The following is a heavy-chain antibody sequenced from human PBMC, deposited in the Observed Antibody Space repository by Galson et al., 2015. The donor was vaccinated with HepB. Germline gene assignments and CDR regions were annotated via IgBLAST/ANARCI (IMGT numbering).Heavy chain of an antibody. D-gene: IGHD3-10*01. V-gene: IGHV2-5*01. Sequence: PALVKPTQTLTLTCTFSGFSLTTSGVGVGWIRQPPGKALEWLALIYWNDDKRYSPSLKSRLTITKDTSKNQVAFTMTNMDPVDTATYYCAYSVHYSSFGEILNWFDPWGQGTLVTVSS. CDR3: AYSVHYSSFGEILNWFDP. CDR1: GFSLTTSGVG. CDR2: IYWNDDK. J-gene: IGHJ5*02.